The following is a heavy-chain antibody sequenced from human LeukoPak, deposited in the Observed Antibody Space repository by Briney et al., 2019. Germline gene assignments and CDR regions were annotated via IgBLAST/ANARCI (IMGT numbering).Heavy chain of an antibody. D-gene: IGHD4-17*01. Sequence: SETLSLTCTVSGYSITSGHFWAWIRQPPGKGLEWIGSIFHSGSTYYNPSLKSRVTISVDTSKNQFSLKLSSVTAADTAVYYCARESDYVAFDIWGQGTMVTVSS. J-gene: IGHJ3*02. V-gene: IGHV4-38-2*02. CDR2: IFHSGST. CDR1: GYSITSGHF. CDR3: ARESDYVAFDI.